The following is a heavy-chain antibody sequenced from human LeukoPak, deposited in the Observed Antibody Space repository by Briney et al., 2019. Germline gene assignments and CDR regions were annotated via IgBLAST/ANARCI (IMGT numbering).Heavy chain of an antibody. D-gene: IGHD3-9*01. CDR2: ISWNSGSI. Sequence: PGRSLRLSCAASGFTLDDYAMRWVRHAPGKGLEWVSGISWNSGSIVYADSVKGRFTISRDNAKNSLYLQMNSLRAEDTALYYCAKGFYDILTGYDYWGQGTLVTVSS. V-gene: IGHV3-9*01. J-gene: IGHJ4*02. CDR3: AKGFYDILTGYDY. CDR1: GFTLDDYA.